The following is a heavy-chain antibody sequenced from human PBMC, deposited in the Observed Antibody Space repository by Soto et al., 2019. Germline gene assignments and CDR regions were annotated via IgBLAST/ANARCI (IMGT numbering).Heavy chain of an antibody. J-gene: IGHJ3*02. CDR1: GFTFXSNY. D-gene: IGHD6-13*01. CDR3: ATPGIARARDAFDI. Sequence: LKISCAASGFTFXSNYMSWVRQAPGKGLEWVSVIYSGGSTYYADSVKGRFTISRDNSKNTLYLQMNSLRAEDTVVYYCATPGIARARDAFDIWGQGTMVTVSS. CDR2: IYSGGST. V-gene: IGHV3-66*04.